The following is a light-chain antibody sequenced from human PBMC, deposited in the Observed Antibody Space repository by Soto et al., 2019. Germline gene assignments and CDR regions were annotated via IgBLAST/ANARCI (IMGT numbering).Light chain of an antibody. CDR2: AAS. V-gene: IGKV1-9*01. J-gene: IGKJ1*01. Sequence: DIQLTQSPSFLSASVGDRVTITCRASQDISTYLAWYQQRPGTAPKLLIYAASALQSGVPSRFSGSGSGTEFTLTISSLQPEDFAAYYCQQLIGYPSTFGQGTKVGIK. CDR1: QDISTY. CDR3: QQLIGYPST.